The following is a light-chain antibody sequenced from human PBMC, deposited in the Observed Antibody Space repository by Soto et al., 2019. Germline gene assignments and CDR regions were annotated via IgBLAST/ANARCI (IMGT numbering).Light chain of an antibody. CDR3: QHYNSYSEA. CDR1: QTISSW. J-gene: IGKJ1*01. V-gene: IGKV1-5*03. Sequence: DIQISPSPSPLSCSFVDRVAIPCRASQTISSWLAWYQQKPGKAPKLLIYKASSLKSGVPSRFSGSGSGTEFTLTISSLQPDDFATYYCQHYNSYSEAFGQGTKVDIK. CDR2: KAS.